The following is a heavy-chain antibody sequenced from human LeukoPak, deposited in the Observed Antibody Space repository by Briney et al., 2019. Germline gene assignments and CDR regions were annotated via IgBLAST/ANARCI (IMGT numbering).Heavy chain of an antibody. Sequence: SETLSLTCTVSGGSISSSSYYWSWIRQPPGKGLEWIGYIYYSGSTYYNPSLKSRVTISVDTSKNQFSLKLSSVTAADTAVYYCARAVGLLWFGELLDLEHWYLDLWGRGTLVTVSS. J-gene: IGHJ2*01. CDR1: GGSISSSSYY. D-gene: IGHD3-10*01. V-gene: IGHV4-30-4*01. CDR2: IYYSGST. CDR3: ARAVGLLWFGELLDLEHWYLDL.